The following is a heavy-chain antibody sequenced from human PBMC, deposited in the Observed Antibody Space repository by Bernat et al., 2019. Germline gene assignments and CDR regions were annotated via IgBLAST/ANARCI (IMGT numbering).Heavy chain of an antibody. V-gene: IGHV3-7*01. CDR1: GFTFSSYW. CDR2: IKQDGSNK. CDR3: ARDHKGYFDY. Sequence: EVQLVESGGGLVQPGGSLRLSCAASGFTFSSYWMSWVRQAPGKGLEWVANIKQDGSNKYYADSVKGRFTISRDNSKNTLYLQMNSLRAEDTAVYYCARDHKGYFDYWGQGTLVTVSS. J-gene: IGHJ4*02.